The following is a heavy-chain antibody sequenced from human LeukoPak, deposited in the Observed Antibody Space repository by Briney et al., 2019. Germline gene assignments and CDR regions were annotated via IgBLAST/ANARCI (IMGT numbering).Heavy chain of an antibody. Sequence: PGGSLRLSCAASGFTFSSYGMHWVRQAPGKGLEWVAFIRYDGSNKYYADSVKGRFTISRGNSKNTLYLQMNSLRAEDTAVYYCAREEGIDGSGYYYVLGYWGQGTLVTVSS. D-gene: IGHD3-22*01. CDR3: AREEGIDGSGYYYVLGY. CDR1: GFTFSSYG. CDR2: IRYDGSNK. V-gene: IGHV3-30*02. J-gene: IGHJ4*02.